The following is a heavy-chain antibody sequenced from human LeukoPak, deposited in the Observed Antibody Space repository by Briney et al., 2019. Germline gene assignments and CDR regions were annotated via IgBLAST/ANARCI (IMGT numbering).Heavy chain of an antibody. CDR2: INHSGST. CDR3: ARGRGRAAAVPYNWSDP. D-gene: IGHD6-13*01. J-gene: IGHJ5*02. Sequence: SETLSLTCAVYGGSFSGYYWSWIRQPPGKGLEWIGEINHSGSTNYNPSLKSRVTISVDTSKNQFSLKLSSVTAADTAVYYCARGRGRAAAVPYNWSDPWGQGTLVTVSS. V-gene: IGHV4-34*01. CDR1: GGSFSGYY.